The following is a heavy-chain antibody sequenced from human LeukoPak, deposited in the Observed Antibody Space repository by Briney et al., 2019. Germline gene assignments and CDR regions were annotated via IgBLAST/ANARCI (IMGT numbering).Heavy chain of an antibody. CDR3: AKYYDFVWGSIEY. CDR2: TSGGGGSS. Sequence: GGSLRLSCAASGFTFSSYAMGWVRQAPGKGLQWVSATSGGGGSSYYADSVKGRFTISSDYSKNTLHLQMNTLRAEDTAVYYCAKYYDFVWGSIEYWGQGTLVTVSS. J-gene: IGHJ4*02. V-gene: IGHV3-23*01. D-gene: IGHD3-16*01. CDR1: GFTFSSYA.